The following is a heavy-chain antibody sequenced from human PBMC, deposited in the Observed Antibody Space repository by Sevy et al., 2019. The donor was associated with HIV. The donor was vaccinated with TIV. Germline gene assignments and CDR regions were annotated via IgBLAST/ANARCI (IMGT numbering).Heavy chain of an antibody. CDR3: AKRVAGALAALDI. CDR2: ISDGGGTT. J-gene: IGHJ3*02. V-gene: IGHV3-23*01. D-gene: IGHD3-10*01. Sequence: GGSLRLSCAASGFTFRNYVMNWVRQPPGKGLEWVPVISDGGGTTYYADSVKGRFTISRDDSKSTLYLQMNSLRVEDTAVYFCAKRVAGALAALDIWGQGTMVTVSS. CDR1: GFTFRNYV.